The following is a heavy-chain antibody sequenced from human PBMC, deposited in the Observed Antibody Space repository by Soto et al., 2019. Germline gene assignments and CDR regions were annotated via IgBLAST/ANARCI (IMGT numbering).Heavy chain of an antibody. CDR2: IDPSDSYT. V-gene: IGHV5-10-1*01. CDR3: ARRYCGGDCNYYYYGMDV. J-gene: IGHJ6*02. Sequence: GESLKISCNGSGYSFTSYWISWVRQMPGKGLEWMGRIDPSDSYTNYSPSFQGHVTISADKSISTAYLQWSSLKASDTAMYYCARRYCGGDCNYYYYGMDVWGQGTTVTVSS. D-gene: IGHD2-21*02. CDR1: GYSFTSYW.